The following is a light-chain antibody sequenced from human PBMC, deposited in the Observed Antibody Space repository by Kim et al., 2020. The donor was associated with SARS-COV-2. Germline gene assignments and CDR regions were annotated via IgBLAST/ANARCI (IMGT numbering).Light chain of an antibody. CDR2: DAS. CDR1: QDINRN. V-gene: IGKV1-33*01. CDR3: QQYYSPPRT. Sequence: ASIGDRVTITCQASQDINRNLNWYQQKPGKAPKVLISDASCLESGVPSRFSGSGSGSDYTLTISSLQPEDIATYYCQQYYSPPRTFGQGTKVDIK. J-gene: IGKJ1*01.